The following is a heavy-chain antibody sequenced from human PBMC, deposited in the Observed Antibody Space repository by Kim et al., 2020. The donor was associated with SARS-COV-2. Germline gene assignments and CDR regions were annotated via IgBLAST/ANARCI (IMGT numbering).Heavy chain of an antibody. D-gene: IGHD4-17*01. CDR3: TRLDDYGDYPYYYYGMDV. CDR1: GFTFGDYA. V-gene: IGHV3-49*03. Sequence: GGSLRLSCTASGFTFGDYAMSWFRQAPGKGLEWVGFIRSKAYGGTTEYAASVKGRFTISSDDSKSIAYLQMNSLKTEDTAVYYCTRLDDYGDYPYYYYGMDVWGQGTTVTVSS. CDR2: IRSKAYGGTT. J-gene: IGHJ6*02.